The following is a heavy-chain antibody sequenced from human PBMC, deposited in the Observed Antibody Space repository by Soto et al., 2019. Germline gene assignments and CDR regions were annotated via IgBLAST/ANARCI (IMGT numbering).Heavy chain of an antibody. CDR2: IIPIFGTA. CDR1: GGTFSSYA. Sequence: SVKVSCKASGGTFSSYAISWVRQAPGQGLEWMGGIIPIFGTANYAQKFQGRVTITAGKSTSTAYMELSSLRSEDTAVYYCAREVPQFALGMDVWGQGTAVTVSS. J-gene: IGHJ6*02. V-gene: IGHV1-69*06. D-gene: IGHD3-10*01. CDR3: AREVPQFALGMDV.